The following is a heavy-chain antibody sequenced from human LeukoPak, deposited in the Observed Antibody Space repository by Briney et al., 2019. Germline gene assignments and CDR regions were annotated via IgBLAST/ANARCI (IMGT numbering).Heavy chain of an antibody. CDR3: ARTYCSGGSCYSYFDD. CDR1: GFTVSSNY. D-gene: IGHD2-15*01. J-gene: IGHJ4*02. V-gene: IGHV3-66*01. CDR2: IYSGGST. Sequence: GGSLRLSCAASGFTVSSNYMSWVRQAPGKGLEWVSVIYSGGSTYYADSVKGRFTISRDNSKNTLYLQMNSLRAEDTAVYYCARTYCSGGSCYSYFDDWGQGTLVTVSS.